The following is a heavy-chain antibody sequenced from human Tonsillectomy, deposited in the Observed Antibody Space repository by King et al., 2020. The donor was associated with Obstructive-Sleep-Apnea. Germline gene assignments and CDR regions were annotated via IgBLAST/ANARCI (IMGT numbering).Heavy chain of an antibody. V-gene: IGHV3-49*03. Sequence: EVQLVESGGGLVQPGRSLRLSCTASGFTFGDYAMSWFRQAPGKGLEWVGFIRSKAYGGTTEYAASVKGRFNISRDDSKSIAYLQMNSLKIEDTAVYYCTRGGMIVVLFDNWGQGTLVTVSS. CDR1: GFTFGDYA. CDR2: IRSKAYGGTT. J-gene: IGHJ4*02. CDR3: TRGGMIVVLFDN. D-gene: IGHD3-22*01.